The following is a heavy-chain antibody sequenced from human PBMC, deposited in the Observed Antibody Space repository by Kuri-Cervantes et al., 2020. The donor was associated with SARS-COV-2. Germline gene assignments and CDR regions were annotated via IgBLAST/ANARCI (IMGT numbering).Heavy chain of an antibody. Sequence: SETLSLTCTVSGGSISSYYWTWIRQSPGMGLEWIGYVYFTGSTIYNPSLESRVTLSLDTSKNQFSLKLGSVTAADTAVYYCARAWELLSFDYWGQGTLVTVSS. V-gene: IGHV4-59*08. D-gene: IGHD1-26*01. J-gene: IGHJ4*02. CDR2: VYFTGST. CDR1: GGSISSYY. CDR3: ARAWELLSFDY.